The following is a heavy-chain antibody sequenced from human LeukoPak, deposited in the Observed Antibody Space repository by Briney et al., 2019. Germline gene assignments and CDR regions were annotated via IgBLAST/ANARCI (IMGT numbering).Heavy chain of an antibody. CDR1: GYTFTGYY. V-gene: IGHV1-2*02. J-gene: IGHJ4*02. D-gene: IGHD3-22*01. Sequence: GASVTVSCKASGYTFTGYYMHWVRQAPGQGLEWMGWINPNSGGTNYAQKFQGRVTMTRDTSISTAYMELSRLRSDDTAVYYCARDYYDSSGYYFGDYWGQGTLVTVSS. CDR2: INPNSGGT. CDR3: ARDYYDSSGYYFGDY.